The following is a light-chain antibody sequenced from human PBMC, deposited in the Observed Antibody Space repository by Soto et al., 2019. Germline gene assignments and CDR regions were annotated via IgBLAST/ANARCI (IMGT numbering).Light chain of an antibody. J-gene: IGKJ1*01. Sequence: IQMTQSPSSLSASVGDRVTILCRASHGIRDDLGWYQQKPGKAPKLLIYAASILQSGVPLRFRGSGSGTNFTLSITSLQPEDSASYYCLQDYGYPWTFGQGTKVEVK. CDR2: AAS. V-gene: IGKV1-6*01. CDR3: LQDYGYPWT. CDR1: HGIRDD.